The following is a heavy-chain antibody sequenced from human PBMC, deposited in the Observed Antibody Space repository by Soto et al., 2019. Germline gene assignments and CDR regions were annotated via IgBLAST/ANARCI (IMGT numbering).Heavy chain of an antibody. J-gene: IGHJ6*02. CDR1: GGSISSGDYY. Sequence: SETLSLTGTVSGGSISSGDYYWGWIRQPPGKGLEWIGYIYYSGSTYYNPSLKSRVTISVDTSKNQFSLKLSSVTAADTAVYYCARDRVVAAVTYYYYGMDVWGQGTTVTVSS. D-gene: IGHD2-15*01. CDR3: ARDRVVAAVTYYYYGMDV. CDR2: IYYSGST. V-gene: IGHV4-30-4*01.